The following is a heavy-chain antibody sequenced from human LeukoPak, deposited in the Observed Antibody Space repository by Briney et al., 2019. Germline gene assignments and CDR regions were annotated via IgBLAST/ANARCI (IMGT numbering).Heavy chain of an antibody. Sequence: GASVKVSCKASGYTFTGYYMHWVRQAPGQGLEWMGWINPNSGGTNYAQKFQGRVTMTRDTSIGTAYMELSRLRSDDTAVYYCARDAWNYYDSSGYYYEETSYFDYWGQGTLVTVSS. J-gene: IGHJ4*02. D-gene: IGHD3-22*01. V-gene: IGHV1-2*02. CDR1: GYTFTGYY. CDR3: ARDAWNYYDSSGYYYEETSYFDY. CDR2: INPNSGGT.